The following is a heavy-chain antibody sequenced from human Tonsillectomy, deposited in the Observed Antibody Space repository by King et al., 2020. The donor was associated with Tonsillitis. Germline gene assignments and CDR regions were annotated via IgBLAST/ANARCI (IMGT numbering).Heavy chain of an antibody. CDR1: GFNFGDYS. D-gene: IGHD5/OR15-5a*01. V-gene: IGHV3-43*02. Sequence: VQLVESGGDVVPPGGSLRISCAASGFNFGDYSMHWVRQAPGKGLEWVSLISEDGGRTYYADSVKGRFTISRDNSKNFLFLQMTSLRSDDTAFYYCAKVASTGHFDPWGQGALVTVSS. J-gene: IGHJ5*02. CDR3: AKVASTGHFDP. CDR2: ISEDGGRT.